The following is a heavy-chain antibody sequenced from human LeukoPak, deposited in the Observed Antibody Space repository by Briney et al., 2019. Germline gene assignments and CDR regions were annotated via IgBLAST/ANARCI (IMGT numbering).Heavy chain of an antibody. J-gene: IGHJ6*03. V-gene: IGHV3-21*01. CDR2: ISSSSSYI. D-gene: IGHD2-21*02. CDR1: GFTFSSYS. Sequence: GSLRLSCAASGFTFSSYSMNWVRQAPGKGLEWVSSISSSSSYIYYADSVKGRFTISRDNAKNSLYLQMNSLRAEDTAVYCCARAGVTSYYYYMDVWGKGTTVTVSS. CDR3: ARAGVTSYYYYMDV.